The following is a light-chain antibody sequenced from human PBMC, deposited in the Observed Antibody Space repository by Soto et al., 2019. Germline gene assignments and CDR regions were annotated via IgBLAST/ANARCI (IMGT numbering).Light chain of an antibody. J-gene: IGLJ2*01. Sequence: QSVLTQPPSVSAAPGQKVTISCSGSTSNIGNNYVSWYQQLPGTAPKLLIDDNNKRPSVISDRFSGSHAGTSATLGITGLQTGDEADYYCGTWDSSLNAGVFGGGTKLTVL. CDR2: DNN. V-gene: IGLV1-51*01. CDR3: GTWDSSLNAGV. CDR1: TSNIGNNY.